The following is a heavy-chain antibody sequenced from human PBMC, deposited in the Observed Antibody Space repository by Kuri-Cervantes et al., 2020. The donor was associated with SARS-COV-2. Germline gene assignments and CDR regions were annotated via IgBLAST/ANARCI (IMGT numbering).Heavy chain of an antibody. CDR1: GYTFTSYD. V-gene: IGHV1-8*03. CDR2: MNPNSGNT. Sequence: ASVKVSCKASGYTFTSYDINWVRQATGQGLEWMGWMNPNSGNTGYAQKFQGRVTITRNTSISTAYMELSSLRSEDTAVYYCAREGYCSSTSCSQGGPYAFDIWGQGTMVTVSS. D-gene: IGHD2-2*01. J-gene: IGHJ3*02. CDR3: AREGYCSSTSCSQGGPYAFDI.